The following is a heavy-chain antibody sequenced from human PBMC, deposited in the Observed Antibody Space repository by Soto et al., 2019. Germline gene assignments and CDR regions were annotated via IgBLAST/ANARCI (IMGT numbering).Heavy chain of an antibody. CDR2: MNPNSGNT. Sequence: GASVKVSCKASGYTFTSYDINWVRQATGQGLEWMGWMNPNSGNTGYAQKFQGRVTMTRNTSISTAYMELSSLRSEDTAVYYCARTNIGGYQTFYYYYYGMDVWGQGTTVTVSS. V-gene: IGHV1-8*01. D-gene: IGHD3-22*01. CDR1: GYTFTSYD. J-gene: IGHJ6*02. CDR3: ARTNIGGYQTFYYYYYGMDV.